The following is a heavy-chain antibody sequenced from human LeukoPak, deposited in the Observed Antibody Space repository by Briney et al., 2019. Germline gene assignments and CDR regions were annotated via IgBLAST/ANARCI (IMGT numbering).Heavy chain of an antibody. J-gene: IGHJ4*02. V-gene: IGHV3-53*01. CDR2: IYSGGST. Sequence: GGSLRLSCAASGFIVSSTYMSWVRQAPGRGLEWVSVIYSGGSTYYADFVKGRFTSSRDSSKNTLYLQMNSLRAEDTAVYYCARDRGPGWSFRYIDYWGQGTLVTVSS. CDR1: GFIVSSTY. D-gene: IGHD6-19*01. CDR3: ARDRGPGWSFRYIDY.